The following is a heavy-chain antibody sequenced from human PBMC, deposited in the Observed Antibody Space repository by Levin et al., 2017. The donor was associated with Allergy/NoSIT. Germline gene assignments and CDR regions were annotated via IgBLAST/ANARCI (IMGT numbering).Heavy chain of an antibody. V-gene: IGHV3-13*01. Sequence: QAGGSLRLSCAASGFTFSRYDMHWVRHVTGKGLEWVSSIGTAGDTYYPGSVKGRFTISRENAKNSFYLQMNSLRAGDTAVYYCARSDEGGMDVWGQGTTVTVSS. J-gene: IGHJ6*02. CDR1: GFTFSRYD. CDR2: IGTAGDT. CDR3: ARSDEGGMDV.